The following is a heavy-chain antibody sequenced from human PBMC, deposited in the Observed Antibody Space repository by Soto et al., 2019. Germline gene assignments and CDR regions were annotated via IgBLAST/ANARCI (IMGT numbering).Heavy chain of an antibody. V-gene: IGHV4-39*01. CDR2: IYYSGST. D-gene: IGHD4-17*01. CDR3: ASGFRSPTTFPFDY. CDR1: GGSISSSSYY. J-gene: IGHJ4*02. Sequence: SETLSLTYTVSGGSISSSSYYWGWIRQPPGKGLEWFGSIYYSGSTYYNPSLKSRVTISVNTSKNQFSLKLSSGTAADTAVYYCASGFRSPTTFPFDYWGQGTLVTVSS.